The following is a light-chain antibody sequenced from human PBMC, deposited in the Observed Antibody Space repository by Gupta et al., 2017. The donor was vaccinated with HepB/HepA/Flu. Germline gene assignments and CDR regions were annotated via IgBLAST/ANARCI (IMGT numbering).Light chain of an antibody. J-gene: IGKJ2*01. CDR2: DAS. V-gene: IGKV3-15*01. CDR3: QQYKKWPPYT. Sequence: EIVMTQSPATLSVSPGERATLSCRASQSVSSNLAWYQQKPGQAPRLLIYDASTRATDIPARFSDSGYGKEFTLTISSLQSEDFAVYYCQQYKKWPPYTFGQGTRMEIK. CDR1: QSVSSN.